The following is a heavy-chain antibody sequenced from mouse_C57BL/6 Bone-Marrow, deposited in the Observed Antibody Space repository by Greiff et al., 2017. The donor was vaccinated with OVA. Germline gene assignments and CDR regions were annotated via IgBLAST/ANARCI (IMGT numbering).Heavy chain of an antibody. CDR3: AVLLSHFDY. Sequence: QVQLKQPGAELVKPGASVKLSCKASGYTFTSYWMQWVKQRPGQGLEWIGEIDPSDSYTNYNQKFKGKATLTVDTSSSTAYMQLSSLTSEDSAVYYGAVLLSHFDYWGQGTTLTVSS. D-gene: IGHD2-1*01. CDR1: GYTFTSYW. CDR2: IDPSDSYT. V-gene: IGHV1-50*01. J-gene: IGHJ2*01.